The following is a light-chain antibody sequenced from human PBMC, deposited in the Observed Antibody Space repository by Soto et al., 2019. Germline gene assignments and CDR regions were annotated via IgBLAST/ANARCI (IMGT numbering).Light chain of an antibody. CDR2: GNN. CDR3: QSFDSSLSAYV. CDR1: SSNIGAGRD. J-gene: IGLJ1*01. Sequence: QSVLTQPPSVSGAPGQRVTISCPGSSSNIGAGRDVHWYQQLPGTAPRLLIYGNNNRPSGVPDRFSASKSGTSASLAITGLQAEDEADFYCQSFDSSLSAYVFGTGTKLTVL. V-gene: IGLV1-40*01.